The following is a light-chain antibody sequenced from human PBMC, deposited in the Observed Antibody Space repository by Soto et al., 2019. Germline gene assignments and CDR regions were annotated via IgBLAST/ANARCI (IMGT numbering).Light chain of an antibody. CDR3: QQYNNWPYT. Sequence: EIVMTQSPATLSVSPGERATLSCRASQSVSRNLAWYQQKPGQAPRLLIYGASTRATGIPARFSGSGSGTEFTLTISSLQSEDFEVYYCQQYNNWPYTFGQGTKLEIK. CDR2: GAS. J-gene: IGKJ2*01. V-gene: IGKV3-15*01. CDR1: QSVSRN.